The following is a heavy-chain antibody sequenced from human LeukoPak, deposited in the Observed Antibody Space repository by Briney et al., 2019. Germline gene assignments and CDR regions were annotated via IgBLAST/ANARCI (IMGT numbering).Heavy chain of an antibody. J-gene: IGHJ3*02. Sequence: TGGSLRLPCAASGFTLSSNYMSWVRQAPGKGLEWVSVIYSGGSTYYADSVKGRFTISRDNSKNTLYLQMNSLRAADTAVYYCARVSSGWYIGAFDIWGQGTMVTVSS. V-gene: IGHV3-66*02. CDR2: IYSGGST. D-gene: IGHD6-19*01. CDR1: GFTLSSNY. CDR3: ARVSSGWYIGAFDI.